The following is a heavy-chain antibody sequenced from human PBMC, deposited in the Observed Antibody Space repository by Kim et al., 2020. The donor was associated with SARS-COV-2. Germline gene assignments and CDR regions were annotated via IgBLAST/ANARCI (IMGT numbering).Heavy chain of an antibody. CDR2: ISVDSSVI. CDR3: ARERVDREGYNHYGRGV. J-gene: IGHJ6*01. CDR1: GFTFSRYD. V-gene: IGHV3-48*04. Sequence: VGSLRLSCAASGFTFSRYDMNWVRQAPGKGLEWVSYISVDSSVIHYSDPVQGRFTTSRDNAKNSLFLQMNSLRPEDTAVYYCARERVDREGYNHYGRGV.